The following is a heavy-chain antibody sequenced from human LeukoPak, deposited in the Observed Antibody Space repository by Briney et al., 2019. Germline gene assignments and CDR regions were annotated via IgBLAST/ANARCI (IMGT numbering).Heavy chain of an antibody. J-gene: IGHJ3*02. D-gene: IGHD3-22*01. CDR2: IYHSGST. V-gene: IGHV4-30-2*01. CDR1: GVSISSGGYS. Sequence: SQTLSLTCAVSGVSISSGGYSWSWIRQPPGKGLEWIGYIYHSGSTYYNPSLKSRVTISVDRSKNQFSLKLSSVTAADTAVYYCARGDYYDSSGYYYPGGHAFDIWGQGTMVTVSS. CDR3: ARGDYYDSSGYYYPGGHAFDI.